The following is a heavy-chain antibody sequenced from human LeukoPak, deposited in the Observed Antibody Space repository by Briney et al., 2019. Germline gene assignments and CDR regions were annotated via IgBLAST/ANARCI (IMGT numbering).Heavy chain of an antibody. V-gene: IGHV3-23*01. CDR2: ITGTSGRT. J-gene: IGHJ3*02. CDR1: GITFSNFA. D-gene: IGHD5-24*01. CDR3: ARIRDGYNDAYDI. Sequence: GGSLRLSCEVSGITFSNFAMAWVRQAPGKGLEWVSLITGTSGRTYYAASVKGRFIISRDNSKNTLYLQMNSLRAEDTAVYYCARIRDGYNDAYDIWGQGTMVTVPS.